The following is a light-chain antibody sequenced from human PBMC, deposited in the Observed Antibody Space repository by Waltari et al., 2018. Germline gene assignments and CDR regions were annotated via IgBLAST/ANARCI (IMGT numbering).Light chain of an antibody. J-gene: IGKJ4*01. V-gene: IGKV3-20*01. CDR1: QTVSTIA. CDR3: QQYDGIVVT. CDR2: STY. Sequence: EIVLTQSPGTLSLSPGDRATLSCRASQTVSTIALSWYQRKPGQAPRVLIYSTYNRATGIPDRFSGSGSGTDFTLTINRLAPEDFAMYYCQQYDGIVVTFGGGTKVEI.